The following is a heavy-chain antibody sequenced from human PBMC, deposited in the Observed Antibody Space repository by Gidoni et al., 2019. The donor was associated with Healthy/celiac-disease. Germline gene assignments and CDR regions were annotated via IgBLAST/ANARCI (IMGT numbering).Heavy chain of an antibody. CDR1: GYTLTDLS. CDR3: ANLGGYCSGGSCFIYFDY. D-gene: IGHD2-15*01. Sequence: QVQLVQSGSEVKKPGASVKVSCKVSGYTLTDLSMHWVRQAPGKGLEWMGGFDPEDGETIYAQKFQGRVTMTEDTSTDTAYMELSSLRSEDTAVYYCANLGGYCSGGSCFIYFDYWGQGTLVTVSS. J-gene: IGHJ4*02. V-gene: IGHV1-24*01. CDR2: FDPEDGET.